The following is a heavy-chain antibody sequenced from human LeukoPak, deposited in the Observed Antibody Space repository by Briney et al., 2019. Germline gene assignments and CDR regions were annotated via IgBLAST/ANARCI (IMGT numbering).Heavy chain of an antibody. CDR3: ATERIVVVPAAHYYCYGMDV. V-gene: IGHV1-24*01. D-gene: IGHD2-2*01. CDR1: GYTLTELS. CDR2: FDPEDGET. J-gene: IGHJ6*02. Sequence: ASVKVSCKVSGYTLTELSMHWVRQAPGKGLEWMGSFDPEDGETIYAQKFQGRVTMTEDTSTDTAYMELSSLRSEDTAVYYCATERIVVVPAAHYYCYGMDVWGQGTTVTVSS.